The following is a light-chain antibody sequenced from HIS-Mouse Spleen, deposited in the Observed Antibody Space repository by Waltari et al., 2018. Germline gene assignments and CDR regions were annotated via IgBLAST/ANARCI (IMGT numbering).Light chain of an antibody. CDR3: QQYNSYLT. V-gene: IGKV1-5*03. J-gene: IGKJ4*01. CDR1: QSISSW. CDR2: QAP. Sequence: DIQMTQSPSTLSASVGDRVTITCRASQSISSWLAWYQQKPRKAPKLLIYQAPSLESGVPSRFSGSGSGTEFTLTISSLQPDDFATYYCQQYNSYLTFGGGTKVEIK.